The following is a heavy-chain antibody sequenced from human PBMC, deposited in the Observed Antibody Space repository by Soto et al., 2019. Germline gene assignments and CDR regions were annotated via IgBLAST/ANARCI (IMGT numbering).Heavy chain of an antibody. CDR1: GYTFSSYA. D-gene: IGHD6-13*01. CDR2: IIPIFGTA. V-gene: IGHV1-69*13. Sequence: SVKVSCKATGYTFSSYAISWVRQAPGQGLEWMGGIIPIFGTANYAQKFQGRVTITADESMNTAYMELSSLRSEDTAVYYCARVSSNWYKDYFDYWGQGTLVTVSS. J-gene: IGHJ4*02. CDR3: ARVSSNWYKDYFDY.